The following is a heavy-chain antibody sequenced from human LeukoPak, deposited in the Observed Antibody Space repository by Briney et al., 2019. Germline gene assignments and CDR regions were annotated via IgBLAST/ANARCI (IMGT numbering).Heavy chain of an antibody. D-gene: IGHD5-24*01. Sequence: ASETLSLTCTVSGGSISSSSYYWGWIRQPPGKGPEWIGSIYYSGSTYYNPSLKSRVTISVDTSKNQFSLKLSSVTAADTAVYYCASGRVMATYFQHWGQGTLVTVSS. CDR2: IYYSGST. CDR3: ASGRVMATYFQH. V-gene: IGHV4-39*01. J-gene: IGHJ1*01. CDR1: GGSISSSSYY.